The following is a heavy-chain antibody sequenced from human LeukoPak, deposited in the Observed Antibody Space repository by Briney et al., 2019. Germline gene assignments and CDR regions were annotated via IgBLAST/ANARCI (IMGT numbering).Heavy chain of an antibody. J-gene: IGHJ4*02. CDR3: TRGRYYDSSGLFYFDS. CDR2: INSDGSST. CDR1: GFTFTSYW. Sequence: PGGSLRLSCAASGFTFTSYWMHWVRQAPGKGLVWVSRINSDGSSTNYADSVNGPFTVSRDNAKNTLYLQMNSLRAEDTAVYYCTRGRYYDSSGLFYFDSCGQGTLVTVSS. V-gene: IGHV3-74*01. D-gene: IGHD3-22*01.